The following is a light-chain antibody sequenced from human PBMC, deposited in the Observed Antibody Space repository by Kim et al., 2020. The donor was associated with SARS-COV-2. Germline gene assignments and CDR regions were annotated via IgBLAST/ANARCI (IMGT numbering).Light chain of an antibody. J-gene: IGLJ3*02. CDR2: END. CDR3: QSFDSNTHSWV. CDR1: GGSLARNY. V-gene: IGLV6-57*03. Sequence: VTMPGTRSGGSLARNYVDWYQQRPGSAASTLIHENDRSPSWVPDQFSGSIASCSHSASLTISGVKTEDEADYFCQSFDSNTHSWVFGGGTQLT.